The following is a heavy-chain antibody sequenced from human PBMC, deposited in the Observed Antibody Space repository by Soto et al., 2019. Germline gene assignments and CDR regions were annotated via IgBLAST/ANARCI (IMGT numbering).Heavy chain of an antibody. Sequence: EVQLLESGGGLVQPGGSLRLSCAGSGFTFSRHAMNWVRQAPGKGLDWISVMSGSGRTTFYADSVKGRFTISRDNYKNTLYLQMNSLRAEDTAVYYCAKDLGVEGATVRAFDMWGQGTMVTISS. J-gene: IGHJ3*02. CDR1: GFTFSRHA. CDR2: MSGSGRTT. D-gene: IGHD1-26*01. CDR3: AKDLGVEGATVRAFDM. V-gene: IGHV3-23*01.